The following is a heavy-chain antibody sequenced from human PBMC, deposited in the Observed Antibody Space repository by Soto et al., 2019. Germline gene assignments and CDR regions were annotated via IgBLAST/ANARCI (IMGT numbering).Heavy chain of an antibody. D-gene: IGHD1-26*01. CDR1: GFTFSDYY. J-gene: IGHJ3*02. V-gene: IGHV3-11*06. Sequence: QVQLVESGGGLVKPGGSLRLSCAASGFTFSDYYMSWIRQAPGKGLEWVSYISSSSSYTNYADSVKGRFTISRDNAKNSLYLQMNSLRAEDTAVYYCASGGEVGATSRRAFDIWGQGTMVTVSS. CDR3: ASGGEVGATSRRAFDI. CDR2: ISSSSSYT.